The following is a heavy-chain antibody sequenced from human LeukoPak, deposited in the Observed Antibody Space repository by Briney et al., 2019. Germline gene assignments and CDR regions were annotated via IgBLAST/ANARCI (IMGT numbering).Heavy chain of an antibody. Sequence: SETLSLTCTVSGGSNSSYYWSWIRQPPGKGLEWIGYIYYSGSTNYNPSLKSRVTISVDTSKNQFSLKLSSVTAADTAVYYCAGRDYYDSSGYHDAFDIWGQGTMVTVSS. CDR1: GGSNSSYY. CDR3: AGRDYYDSSGYHDAFDI. J-gene: IGHJ3*02. D-gene: IGHD3-22*01. CDR2: IYYSGST. V-gene: IGHV4-59*01.